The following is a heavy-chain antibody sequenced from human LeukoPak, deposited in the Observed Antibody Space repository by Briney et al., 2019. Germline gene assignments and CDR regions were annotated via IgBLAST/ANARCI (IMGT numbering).Heavy chain of an antibody. V-gene: IGHV1-2*02. D-gene: IGHD2-2*02. CDR2: INPNSADT. CDR1: GYTFTDYY. J-gene: IGHJ4*02. CDR3: AKIDTLGLYYFDY. Sequence: ASVKVSCKASGYTFTDYYIHWVRQAPGQGLEWMGWINPNSADTNFAQKFQGRVTMTRDTSITTAYMELIGLTSDDTAVYYCAKIDTLGLYYFDYWGQGTLVTVSS.